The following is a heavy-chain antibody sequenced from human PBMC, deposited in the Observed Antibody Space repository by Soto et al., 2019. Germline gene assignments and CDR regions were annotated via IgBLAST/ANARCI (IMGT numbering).Heavy chain of an antibody. D-gene: IGHD2-15*01. CDR3: AVEAYYFDY. CDR1: GGSISSGGYS. Sequence: PSETLSLTCAVSGGSISSGGYSWSWIRQPPGKGLEWIGYIYHSGSTYYNPSLKSRVTISVDRSKNQFSLKLSSVTAADTAVYYCAVEAYYFDYWGQGALVTVSS. CDR2: IYHSGST. V-gene: IGHV4-30-2*01. J-gene: IGHJ4*02.